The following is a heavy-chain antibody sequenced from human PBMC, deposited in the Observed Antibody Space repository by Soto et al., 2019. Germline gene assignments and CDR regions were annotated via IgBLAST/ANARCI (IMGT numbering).Heavy chain of an antibody. J-gene: IGHJ4*02. Sequence: SETLSLTCAVYGGSFSGYYWSWIRQPPGKGLEWIGEINHSGSTNYNPSLKSRVTISVDTSKNQFSLKLSSVTAADTAVYYCARGNDSLDGYCSSTSCYLIDYWGQGTLVTVSS. CDR2: INHSGST. CDR1: GGSFSGYY. D-gene: IGHD2-2*03. V-gene: IGHV4-34*01. CDR3: ARGNDSLDGYCSSTSCYLIDY.